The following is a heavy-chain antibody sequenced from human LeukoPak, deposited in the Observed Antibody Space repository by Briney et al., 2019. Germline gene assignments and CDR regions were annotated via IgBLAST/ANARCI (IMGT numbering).Heavy chain of an antibody. Sequence: GGSLRLSCAASGFTFTNSGMHWVRQAPGKGLEWVAVISYDGSNKYYADSVKGRFTISRDNSKNTLYLQMNSLRAEDTAVYYCAKGRLTADLFDYWGQGTLVTVSS. J-gene: IGHJ4*02. CDR1: GFTFTNSG. CDR3: AKGRLTADLFDY. V-gene: IGHV3-30*18. D-gene: IGHD2-2*01. CDR2: ISYDGSNK.